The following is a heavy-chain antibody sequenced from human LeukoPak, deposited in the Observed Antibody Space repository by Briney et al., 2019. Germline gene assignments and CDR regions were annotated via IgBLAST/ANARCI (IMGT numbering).Heavy chain of an antibody. J-gene: IGHJ4*02. CDR3: ARETSLAGFASGLGFNY. V-gene: IGHV4-59*01. D-gene: IGHD6-19*01. Sequence: PSETLSLTCTVSGASISGWYWSWIRQPPGKGLEWIGYIYGSGYTNYNPSLKSRVTMSIDTSKNHFSLNLTSVTAADTATYYCARETSLAGFASGLGFNYWGQGILVTVYS. CDR2: IYGSGYT. CDR1: GASISGWY.